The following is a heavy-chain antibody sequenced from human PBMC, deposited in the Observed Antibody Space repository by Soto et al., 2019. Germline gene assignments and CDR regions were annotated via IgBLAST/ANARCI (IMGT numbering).Heavy chain of an antibody. CDR1: GDSFSGPY. J-gene: IGHJ3*01. V-gene: IGHV4-34*01. CDR3: ARLEVTSADSFDV. Sequence: QVQLQQWGAGLLKPSETLSLTCAVYGDSFSGPYWTWIRQTPGKGLEWIGEINHSGSTDYHPSLKSRVANSVDTSKNQFSLNLSSVSAADAAVYFCARLEVTSADSFDVWGPGTMVTVSS. D-gene: IGHD2-21*02. CDR2: INHSGST.